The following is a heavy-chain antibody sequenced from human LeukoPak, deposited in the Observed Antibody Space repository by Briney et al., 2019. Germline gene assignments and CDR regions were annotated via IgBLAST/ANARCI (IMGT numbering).Heavy chain of an antibody. CDR3: ARDRHSRDHYNFYYGMDI. CDR1: GGSVSSGDCY. V-gene: IGHV4-31*03. J-gene: IGHJ6*02. D-gene: IGHD5-24*01. Sequence: PSQTLSLTCTVSGGSVSSGDCYWSWLPQHPGRGLEWIGYINYSGNTYSNPSLKSRLTISVDTSKNQFSLNLTSETAADTAVYYCARDRHSRDHYNFYYGMDIWGQGTPVTVSS. CDR2: INYSGNT.